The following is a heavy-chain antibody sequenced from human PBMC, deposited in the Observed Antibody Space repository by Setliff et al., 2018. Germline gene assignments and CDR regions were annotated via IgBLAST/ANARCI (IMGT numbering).Heavy chain of an antibody. CDR3: ARGYFGLAPTEDF. D-gene: IGHD3-3*01. J-gene: IGHJ4*02. V-gene: IGHV4-39*07. CDR2: IYDSGST. Sequence: PSETLSLTCSVSGGSISSRSYYWGWIRQPPGKGLEWIGSIYDSGSTHYSPSLRSRVTISVDTSKNQFSLKLSSVTAADTAVYYCARGYFGLAPTEDFWGQGTLVTVSS. CDR1: GGSISSRSYY.